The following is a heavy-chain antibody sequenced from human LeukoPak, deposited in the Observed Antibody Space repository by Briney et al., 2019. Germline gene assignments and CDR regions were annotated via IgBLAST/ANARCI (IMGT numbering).Heavy chain of an antibody. D-gene: IGHD5-18*01. CDR2: IDPNNGGT. CDR1: GYTFTDYY. CDR3: ARSPGIHLWLAHFDY. J-gene: IGHJ4*02. Sequence: ASMKVSCKASGYTFTDYYVHWVRQAPGQGLEWMAWIDPNNGGTKSAQKFQGRVTMTSDTSISTAYMQLSRLRSDDTAIYFCARSPGIHLWLAHFDYWGQGTLVTVSS. V-gene: IGHV1-2*02.